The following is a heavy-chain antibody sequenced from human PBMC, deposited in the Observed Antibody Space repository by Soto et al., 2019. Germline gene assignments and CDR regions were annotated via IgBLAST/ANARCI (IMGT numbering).Heavy chain of an antibody. CDR2: IYYSGTT. J-gene: IGHJ4*02. Sequence: SQTLSLTCAVSGYSISSSNWWGWIRQPPGKGLEWIGYIYYSGTTYYNPSLKSRVTMSVDTSKNQFSLTLPSVTAVDTSVYYCAGRGIQGPLDYWGQGTLVTVSP. CDR1: GYSISSSNW. CDR3: AGRGIQGPLDY. V-gene: IGHV4-28*01. D-gene: IGHD3-10*01.